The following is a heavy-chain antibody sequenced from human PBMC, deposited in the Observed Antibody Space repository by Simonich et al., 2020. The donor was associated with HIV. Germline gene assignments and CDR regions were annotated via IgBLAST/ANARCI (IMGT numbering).Heavy chain of an antibody. Sequence: QVQLQQWGEGLLKPSETLSLTCAVYGGSFSGYYWSWIRQPPGKGLEWIGEINHSGSTNYNPSLKSRVTISVDTSKNQFSLKLSSVTAADTAVYYCARRHPTTVTTPYFDYWGQGTLVTVSS. J-gene: IGHJ4*02. V-gene: IGHV4-34*01. CDR1: GGSFSGYY. CDR3: ARRHPTTVTTPYFDY. D-gene: IGHD4-17*01. CDR2: INHSGST.